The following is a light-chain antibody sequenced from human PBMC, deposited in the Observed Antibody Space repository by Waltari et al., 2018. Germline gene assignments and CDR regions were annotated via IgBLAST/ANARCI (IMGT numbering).Light chain of an antibody. J-gene: IGLJ3*02. CDR1: ATGMKM. V-gene: IGLV3-21*04. CDR2: HDR. Sequence: LIQPPSVSVAPTKTATITCRGDATGMKMIHWYQQKAGQAPVVVINHDRERPTGIPERFSGFNSGNTASLTITRVEVEDEADYYCQVWDDGSYWVFGGGTKLTVL. CDR3: QVWDDGSYWV.